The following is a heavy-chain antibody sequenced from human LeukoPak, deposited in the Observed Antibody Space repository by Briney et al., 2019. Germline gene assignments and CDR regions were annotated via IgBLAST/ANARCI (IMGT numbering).Heavy chain of an antibody. V-gene: IGHV4-38-2*01. D-gene: IGHD2-2*01. J-gene: IGHJ4*02. CDR2: IYHSGST. CDR3: ARLGYCSSTSCYYFDY. Sequence: SETLSLTRAVSGYSISSGYYWGWIRQPPGKGLEWIGSIYHSGSTYYNPSLKSRVTISVDTSKNQFSLKLSSVTAADTAVYYCARLGYCSSTSCYYFDYWGQGTLVTVSS. CDR1: GYSISSGYY.